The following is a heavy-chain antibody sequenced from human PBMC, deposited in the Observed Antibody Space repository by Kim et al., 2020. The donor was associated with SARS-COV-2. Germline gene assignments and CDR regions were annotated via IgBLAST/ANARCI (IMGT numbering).Heavy chain of an antibody. J-gene: IGHJ6*01. CDR3: ARVAFEMATPSSYYYYGMDV. CDR1: GGSISSYY. Sequence: SETPSLTCTVSGGSISSYYWSWIRQPQGKGLEWIGYIYYSGSTNYNPSLKSRVTISVDTSKNQFSLKLSSVTAADTAVYYCARVAFEMATPSSYYYYGMDVWEQGTAATVST. CDR2: IYYSGST. V-gene: IGHV4-59*01. D-gene: IGHD5-12*01.